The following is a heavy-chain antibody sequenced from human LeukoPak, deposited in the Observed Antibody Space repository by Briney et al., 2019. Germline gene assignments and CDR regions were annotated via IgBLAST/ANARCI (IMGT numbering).Heavy chain of an antibody. D-gene: IGHD3-10*01. J-gene: IGHJ5*02. V-gene: IGHV3-21*01. CDR1: GFTFSSYS. Sequence: PGGSLRLSCAASGFTFSSYSMNWVRQAPGKGLEWVSSISSSSSYIYYADSVKGRFTISRDNAKNSLYLQMNSLRAEDTAVYYCARKKEDYYGSGSPFDPWGQGTLVTVSS. CDR3: ARKKEDYYGSGSPFDP. CDR2: ISSSSSYI.